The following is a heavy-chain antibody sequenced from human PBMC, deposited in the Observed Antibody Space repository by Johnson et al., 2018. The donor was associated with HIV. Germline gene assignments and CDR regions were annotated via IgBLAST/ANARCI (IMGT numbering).Heavy chain of an antibody. CDR2: INQYGNEK. CDR3: ARGGGTYAFDI. Sequence: VQLVESGGGLVQPGGSLRLSCAASGFTFGNYWMTWVRQAPGKGLEWVANINQYGNEKYFVDSVKGRFTISRDNSKNTLYLQMKSRRAEDTAVYYCARGGGTYAFDIWGQGTMVTVSS. V-gene: IGHV3-7*05. CDR1: GFTFGNYW. J-gene: IGHJ3*02. D-gene: IGHD1-26*01.